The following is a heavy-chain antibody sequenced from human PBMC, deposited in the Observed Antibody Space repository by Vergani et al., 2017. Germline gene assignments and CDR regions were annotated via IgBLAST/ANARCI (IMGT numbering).Heavy chain of an antibody. J-gene: IGHJ6*03. V-gene: IGHV4-34*01. CDR3: ARGNTETNGHLYYYYYMDV. CDR1: GGSFTSYH. CDR2: IDHTGRP. D-gene: IGHD4-11*01. Sequence: QVQLQQWGGGLLKPSETLSLTCVVNGGSFTSYHWTWIRQSPGEGLERVGDIDHTGRPDYNPSLKSRLTMSVDKSRNQFSLPLNSVTATDTAIYFCARGNTETNGHLYYYYYMDVWGQGTAVTVS.